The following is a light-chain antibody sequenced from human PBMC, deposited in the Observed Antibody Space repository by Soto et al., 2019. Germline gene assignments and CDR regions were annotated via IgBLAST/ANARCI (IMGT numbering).Light chain of an antibody. J-gene: IGKJ1*01. CDR2: RAS. Sequence: IVMTQSPATLSVSSGERATLSCRASQSISNNLAWYHQRPGQAPRLLIYRASTRATGIPARFSGSGSGTEFTLTISSLQSEDFAVYYCQQYNNWWTFGQGTRVEIK. CDR1: QSISNN. CDR3: QQYNNWWT. V-gene: IGKV3-15*01.